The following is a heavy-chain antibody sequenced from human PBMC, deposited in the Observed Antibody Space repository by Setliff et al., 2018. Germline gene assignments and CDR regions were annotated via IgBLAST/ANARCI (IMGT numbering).Heavy chain of an antibody. CDR2: INPKTGDT. D-gene: IGHD4-17*01. CDR1: GYPFIGYF. V-gene: IGHV1-2*02. CDR3: ARVAYGLEYFQY. J-gene: IGHJ1*01. Sequence: GASVKVSCKASGYPFIGYFMHWVRQAPGQGLEWMGWINPKTGDTLYAPKFQGRVTMTRDRSSNTAYMDLSRLTSDDTAVYYCARVAYGLEYFQYWGQGTRGTVSS.